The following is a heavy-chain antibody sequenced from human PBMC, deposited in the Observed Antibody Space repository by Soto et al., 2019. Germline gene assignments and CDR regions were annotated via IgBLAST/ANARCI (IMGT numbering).Heavy chain of an antibody. D-gene: IGHD6-19*01. CDR2: INHSGST. Sequence: QVQLQQWGAGLLKPSETLSLTCAVYGGSFSGYYWSWIRQPPGKGLEWIGEINHSGSTNYNPSLKSRVTISVDTSKNQFSLKLSSVTAADTAVYYCARGIAVGAIDAFDIWGQGTMVTVSS. CDR1: GGSFSGYY. J-gene: IGHJ3*02. CDR3: ARGIAVGAIDAFDI. V-gene: IGHV4-34*01.